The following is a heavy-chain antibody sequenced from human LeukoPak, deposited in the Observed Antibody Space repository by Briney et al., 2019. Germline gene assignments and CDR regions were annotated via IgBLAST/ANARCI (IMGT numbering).Heavy chain of an antibody. CDR2: IYYSGST. V-gene: IGHV4-31*03. D-gene: IGHD2-15*01. CDR1: GGSISSGGYY. J-gene: IGHJ4*02. Sequence: SETLSLTCTVSGGSISSGGYYWSWIRQHPGKGLEWIGYIYYSGSTYYNPSLKSRVTISVDTSKNQFSLKLSSVTAADTAVYYCARFEVVAAYFDYWGQGTLVTVSS. CDR3: ARFEVVAAYFDY.